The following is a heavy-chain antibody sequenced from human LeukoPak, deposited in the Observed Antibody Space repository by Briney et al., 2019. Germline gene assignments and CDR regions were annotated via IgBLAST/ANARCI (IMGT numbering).Heavy chain of an antibody. V-gene: IGHV4-34*01. CDR1: GGSISGYY. Sequence: SETLSLTCTVSGGSISGYYWSWIRQPPGKGLEWIGEINHSGSTNYNPSLKSRVTISVDTSKNQFSLKLSSVTAADTAVYYCARPTAGYWGQGTLVTVSS. CDR2: INHSGST. D-gene: IGHD1-26*01. CDR3: ARPTAGY. J-gene: IGHJ4*02.